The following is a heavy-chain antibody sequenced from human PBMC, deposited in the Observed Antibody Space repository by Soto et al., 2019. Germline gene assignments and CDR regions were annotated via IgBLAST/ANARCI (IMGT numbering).Heavy chain of an antibody. J-gene: IGHJ4*02. CDR3: ARGYSSSWFYFDY. D-gene: IGHD6-13*01. CDR2: INSSGGTT. Sequence: ASVKVSCKASGYTFTTYYMHWVRQAPGQGLEWMGIINSSGGTTSYAQKFQGRVTMTRDTSTSTVYMELSSLRSEDTAVYYCARGYSSSWFYFDYWGQGTLVTVS. V-gene: IGHV1-46*01. CDR1: GYTFTTYY.